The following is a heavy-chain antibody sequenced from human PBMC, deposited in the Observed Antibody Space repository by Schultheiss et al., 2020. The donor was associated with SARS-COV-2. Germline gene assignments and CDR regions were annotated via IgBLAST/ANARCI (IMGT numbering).Heavy chain of an antibody. J-gene: IGHJ6*02. CDR3: ARDRNAKYYYYGMDV. Sequence: GGSLRLSCAASGFTFSSYWMHWVRQAPGKGLVWVTAISGSGGSTYYADSVKGRFTISRDNSKNTLYLQMNSLRAEDTAVYYCARDRNAKYYYYGMDVWGQGTTVTVSS. V-gene: IGHV3-23*01. CDR2: ISGSGGST. CDR1: GFTFSSYW.